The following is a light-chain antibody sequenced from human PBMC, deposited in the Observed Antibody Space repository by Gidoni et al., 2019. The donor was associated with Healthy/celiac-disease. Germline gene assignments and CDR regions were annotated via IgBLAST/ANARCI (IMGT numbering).Light chain of an antibody. J-gene: IGKJ2*01. CDR1: QSISSY. CDR2: AAS. CDR3: QQSYSTPPT. V-gene: IGKV1-39*01. Sequence: DIQMTQSPSSLSAFVGDRVTITCRASQSISSYLNWYQQKPGKAPKLLIYAASSLQSGVASMFSGSGSGTDFTLTISSLQPEDFANYYCQQSYSTPPTFGQGTKLEIK.